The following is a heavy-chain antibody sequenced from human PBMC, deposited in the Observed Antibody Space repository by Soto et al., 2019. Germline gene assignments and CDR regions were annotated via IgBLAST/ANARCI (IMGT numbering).Heavy chain of an antibody. CDR1: GFTFSSYG. J-gene: IGHJ6*02. D-gene: IGHD2-15*01. CDR2: ISYDGSNK. V-gene: IGHV3-30*18. CDR3: AKSDGGKGNYAYYGMDV. Sequence: QVQLVESGGGVVQPGRSLRLSCAASGFTFSSYGMHWVRKAPGKGLEWVAVISYDGSNKYYADSVKGRFTISRDNSKNTLYRQMNSLRAEDTAVYYCAKSDGGKGNYAYYGMDVWGQGTTVTVSS.